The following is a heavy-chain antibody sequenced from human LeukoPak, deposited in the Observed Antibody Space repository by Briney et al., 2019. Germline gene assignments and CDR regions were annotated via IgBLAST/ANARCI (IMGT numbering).Heavy chain of an antibody. V-gene: IGHV3-74*01. J-gene: IGHJ4*02. Sequence: PGGSLRLSCAASGFTFSSYWMHWVRQAPGKGLVWISRINTDESSTSYADSVKGRFTISRDNAKNTLYLQMNSLRAEDTAVYYCVSGEATMIVALNYDYWGQGTLVTVSS. CDR3: VSGEATMIVALNYDY. D-gene: IGHD3-22*01. CDR2: INTDESST. CDR1: GFTFSSYW.